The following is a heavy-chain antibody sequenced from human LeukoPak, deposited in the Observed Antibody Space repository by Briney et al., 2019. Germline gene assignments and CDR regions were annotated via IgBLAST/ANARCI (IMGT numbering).Heavy chain of an antibody. D-gene: IGHD6-13*01. CDR3: ALGLFTAAGDY. J-gene: IGHJ4*02. CDR2: ISHSGST. Sequence: SETLSLTCAVYGGSFSGYYWSWIRQPPGKGLEWIGEISHSGSTNYNPSLKSRVTISVDTSKNQFSLKLSSVTAADTAVYYCALGLFTAAGDYWGQGTLVTVSS. CDR1: GGSFSGYY. V-gene: IGHV4-34*01.